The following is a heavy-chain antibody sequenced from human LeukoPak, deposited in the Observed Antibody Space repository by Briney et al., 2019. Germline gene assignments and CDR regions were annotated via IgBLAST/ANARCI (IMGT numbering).Heavy chain of an antibody. Sequence: GGSLRLSCGASGFAFSSFRMSWVRQAPGRGLEWVSSISGNSAHINNADSLKGRFTISRDNAKNSLYLQLNSLTVEDTAVYYCARLCWRGYWGQGTLDTLPS. CDR1: GFAFSSFR. D-gene: IGHD3-3*01. V-gene: IGHV3-21*01. CDR3: ARLCWRGY. CDR2: ISGNSAHI. J-gene: IGHJ4*02.